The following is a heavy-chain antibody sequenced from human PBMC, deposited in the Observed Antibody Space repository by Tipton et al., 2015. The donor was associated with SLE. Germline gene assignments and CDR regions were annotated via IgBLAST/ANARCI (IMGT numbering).Heavy chain of an antibody. D-gene: IGHD2-8*01. J-gene: IGHJ2*01. V-gene: IGHV3-33*01. CDR2: IWYDGSNK. CDR1: GFTFSSYG. Sequence: SLRLSCAASGFTFSSYGMHWVRQAPGKGLEWVAVIWYDGSNKYYADSVKGRFTISRDNSKNTLYLQMNSLRAEDTAVYYCARASPGVWYFDLWGRGTLVTVSS. CDR3: ARASPGVWYFDL.